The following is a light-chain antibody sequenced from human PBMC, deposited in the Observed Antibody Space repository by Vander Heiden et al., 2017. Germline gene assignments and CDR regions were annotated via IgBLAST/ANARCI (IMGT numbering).Light chain of an antibody. J-gene: IGLJ2*01. CDR1: RSDIGSYNY. CDR3: SSFAGTDTYVV. CDR2: DVN. V-gene: IGLV2-11*01. Sequence: QSALTQARSVSGSPGQSVTISCTGTRSDIGSYNYVSWYQQYSNKAPELVMSDVNRRPSGVPDRFSGSKSGTTASLTISGLQADDEADYYCSSFAGTDTYVVVGGGTKLTVL.